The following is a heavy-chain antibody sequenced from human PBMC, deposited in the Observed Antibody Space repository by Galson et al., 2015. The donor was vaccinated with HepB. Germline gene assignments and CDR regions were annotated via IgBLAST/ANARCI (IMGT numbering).Heavy chain of an antibody. D-gene: IGHD2-8*02. CDR1: EFILRSYG. Sequence: SLRLSCAASEFILRSYGMHWVRQAPGKGLEWISFIRYHGKNEYYADSVKGRFTISRDTSKNTLYLQMDSLRAEDTAVYYCARDGHSTYLGVLDSWGQGTLVTVSS. J-gene: IGHJ5*01. CDR2: IRYHGKNE. V-gene: IGHV3-30*02. CDR3: ARDGHSTYLGVLDS.